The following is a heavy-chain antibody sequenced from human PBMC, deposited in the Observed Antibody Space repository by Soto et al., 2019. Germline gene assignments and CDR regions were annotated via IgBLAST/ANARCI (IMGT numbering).Heavy chain of an antibody. J-gene: IGHJ5*02. Sequence: PGESLKISCKGSGYSFTSYWISWVRQMPGKGLEWMGRIDPSDSYTNYSPSFQGHVTISADKSISTAYLQWSSLKASDTAMYYCARRGSSGWHEGWFDPWGQGTLVTVSS. CDR2: IDPSDSYT. V-gene: IGHV5-10-1*01. CDR3: ARRGSSGWHEGWFDP. D-gene: IGHD6-19*01. CDR1: GYSFTSYW.